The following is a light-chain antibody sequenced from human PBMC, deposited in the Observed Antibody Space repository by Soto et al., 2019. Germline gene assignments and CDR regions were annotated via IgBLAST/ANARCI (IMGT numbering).Light chain of an antibody. CDR1: QSLLHSNGYNY. Sequence: IVMTQSPLSLPVTPGEPASISCRSSQSLLHSNGYNYLDWYLQKPGQSPQLLIYLGSNRASGVPDRFSGSGSGTAFTLKISRVEAVDVGVYYCMQALQTPFTFGIGTKVDIK. CDR3: MQALQTPFT. CDR2: LGS. J-gene: IGKJ3*01. V-gene: IGKV2-28*01.